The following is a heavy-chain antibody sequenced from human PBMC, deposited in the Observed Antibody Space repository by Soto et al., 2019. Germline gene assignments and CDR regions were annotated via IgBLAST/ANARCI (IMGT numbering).Heavy chain of an antibody. CDR3: ARVVESNVWNGYWFFDL. D-gene: IGHD3-16*01. CDR2: LYSAGAT. V-gene: IGHV3-53*01. Sequence: EVQLVDSGGGLLQPGGALRVSGAASGFTVSSSYMSWVRQAPGKGREWVATLYSAGATYYADSVKGRFTISRDNSQNTLYLQMNSLKVEDTAVYHCARVVESNVWNGYWFFDLWGRGTLVTVSS. CDR1: GFTVSSSY. J-gene: IGHJ2*01.